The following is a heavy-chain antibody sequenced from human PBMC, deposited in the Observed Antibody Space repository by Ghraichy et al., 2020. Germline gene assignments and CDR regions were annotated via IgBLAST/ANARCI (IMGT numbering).Heavy chain of an antibody. CDR3: ARGEYTIAWDGAFDI. Sequence: GGSLRLSCAASGFTLRNYAMHWVRQPPGKGLEWVSVIGTAGDTYYSDSVKGRFTISSEIAENSFYLQMNSMRAGDTAVYYCARGEYTIAWDGAFDIWGQGTMVTVSS. CDR2: IGTAGDT. CDR1: GFTLRNYA. J-gene: IGHJ3*02. D-gene: IGHD6-19*01. V-gene: IGHV3-13*01.